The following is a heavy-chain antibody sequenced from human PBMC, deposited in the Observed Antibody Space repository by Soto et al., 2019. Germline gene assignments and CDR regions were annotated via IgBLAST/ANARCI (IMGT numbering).Heavy chain of an antibody. CDR2: INHSGST. CDR1: GGSFSGYY. D-gene: IGHD6-19*01. Sequence: QVQLQQWGAGLLKPSETLSLTCVVYGGSFSGYYWSWIRQPPGKGLEWIGEINHSGSTNYNPSLKSRVTISVDTSKNQFSLKLSSVTAADTAVYYCARGTRGYSSGWYDYWGQGTLVTVSS. V-gene: IGHV4-34*01. CDR3: ARGTRGYSSGWYDY. J-gene: IGHJ4*02.